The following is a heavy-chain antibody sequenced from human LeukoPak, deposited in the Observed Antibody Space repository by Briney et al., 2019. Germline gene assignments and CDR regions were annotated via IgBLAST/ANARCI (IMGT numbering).Heavy chain of an antibody. CDR3: ARDKQHSYGRYFDH. V-gene: IGHV4-59*01. CDR1: GDSISTYH. J-gene: IGHJ4*02. D-gene: IGHD3-16*01. Sequence: SETVSLTCSVSGDSISTYHWNWIRKPPGKGLEWIGYMQSTGNSKYNPSLRSRFNMFVDTSKNQAALILSSVTAADTAVYYCARDKQHSYGRYFDHWGQGALVTVSS. CDR2: MQSTGNS.